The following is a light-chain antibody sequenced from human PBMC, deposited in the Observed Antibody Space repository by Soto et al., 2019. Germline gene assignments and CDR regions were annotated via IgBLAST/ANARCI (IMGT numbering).Light chain of an antibody. CDR3: QQLDRSPFT. CDR2: SAS. Sequence: DIQLTQSPSFLSASVGDRVTMTCRASLGISGYLAWYQQKPGKVPRLLIYSASSLQSGVPSRFSGSGSGTEFTLTISSLQPEDFASYYCQQLDRSPFTFGGGTKVEI. V-gene: IGKV1-9*01. J-gene: IGKJ4*01. CDR1: LGISGY.